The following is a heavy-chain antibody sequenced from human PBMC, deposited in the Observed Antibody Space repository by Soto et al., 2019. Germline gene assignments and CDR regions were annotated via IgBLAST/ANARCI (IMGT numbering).Heavy chain of an antibody. CDR2: IIPIFGTA. CDR1: GGTFSSYA. D-gene: IGHD5-12*01. Sequence: QVQLVQSGAEVKKPGSSVKVSCKASGGTFSSYAISWVRQAPGPGLEWMGGIIPIFGTANYAQKFQGRVTITADESTSTAYMELSSLRSEDTAVYYCAGRGYGYTGRYWFDPWGQGTLVTVSS. J-gene: IGHJ5*02. CDR3: AGRGYGYTGRYWFDP. V-gene: IGHV1-69*01.